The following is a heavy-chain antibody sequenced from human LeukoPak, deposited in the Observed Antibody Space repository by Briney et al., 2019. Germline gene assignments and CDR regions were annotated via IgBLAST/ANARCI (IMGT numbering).Heavy chain of an antibody. J-gene: IGHJ4*02. D-gene: IGHD1-14*01. CDR2: ISGSGGST. V-gene: IGHV3-23*01. CDR3: ARGQLADNQ. Sequence: GGSLRLSCAASGFTFSSYAMSWVRQAPGKGLEWVSAISGSGGSTYYADSVKGRFTISRGNAKNSVYLQMNSLRVEDTAVYYCARGQLADNQWGQGALVTVSS. CDR1: GFTFSSYA.